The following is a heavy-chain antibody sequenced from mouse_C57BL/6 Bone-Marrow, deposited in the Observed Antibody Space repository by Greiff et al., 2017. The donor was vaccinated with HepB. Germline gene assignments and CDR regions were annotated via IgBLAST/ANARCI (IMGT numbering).Heavy chain of an antibody. Sequence: VQLQQSGAELARPGASVKLSCKASGYTFTSYGISWVKQRTGQGLEWIGEIYPRSGNTYYNEKFKGKATLTADKSSSTAYMELRSLTSEDSAVSFCAREGDYYAMGYLGQGTSVTVSS. V-gene: IGHV1-81*01. CDR3: AREGDYYAMGY. J-gene: IGHJ4*01. CDR2: IYPRSGNT. CDR1: GYTFTSYG.